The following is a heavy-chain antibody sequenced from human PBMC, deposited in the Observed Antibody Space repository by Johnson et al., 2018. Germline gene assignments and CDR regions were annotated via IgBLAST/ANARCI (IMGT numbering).Heavy chain of an antibody. Sequence: EVQLVESGGGLVQPGRSLRLSCAASGFTVSSNYMSWVRQAPGKGLEWVSVIYSGGSTYYADSVKGRFTISRDNPKNTWYLQMNSLRAEDTAAYYRARVKDSSSWIYYYYYYGMDVWGQGTTVTVSS. J-gene: IGHJ6*02. D-gene: IGHD6-13*01. CDR2: IYSGGST. V-gene: IGHV3-66*01. CDR3: ARVKDSSSWIYYYYYYGMDV. CDR1: GFTVSSNY.